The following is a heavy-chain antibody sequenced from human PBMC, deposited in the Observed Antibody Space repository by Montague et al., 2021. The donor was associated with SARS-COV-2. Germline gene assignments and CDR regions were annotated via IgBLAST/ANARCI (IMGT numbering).Heavy chain of an antibody. CDR3: ATPASSITIFGVVQGYYFDD. Sequence: SETLSLTCTVSGASISSSSYYWGWIRQPPGKGLEWIGFKYYSGSTYYNPTLKSRVTISVDTSKNQFSLKLSSVTAADTAVYYCATPASSITIFGVVQGYYFDDWGQGTLVTVSS. V-gene: IGHV4-39*01. J-gene: IGHJ4*02. D-gene: IGHD3-3*01. CDR2: KYYSGST. CDR1: GASISSSSYY.